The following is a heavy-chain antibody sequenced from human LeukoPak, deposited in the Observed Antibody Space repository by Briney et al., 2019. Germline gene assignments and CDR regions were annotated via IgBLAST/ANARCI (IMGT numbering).Heavy chain of an antibody. CDR2: IIPIFGTA. D-gene: IGHD6-19*01. Sequence: ASVKVSCKASGGTFSSYAISWVRQAPGQGLEWMGGIIPIFGTANYAQKFQGRVTITADESTSTAYMELSSLRSEDTAVYYCAREDRGWYACGSYVDRYGMDVWGQGTTVTVSS. CDR3: AREDRGWYACGSYVDRYGMDV. V-gene: IGHV1-69*13. J-gene: IGHJ6*02. CDR1: GGTFSSYA.